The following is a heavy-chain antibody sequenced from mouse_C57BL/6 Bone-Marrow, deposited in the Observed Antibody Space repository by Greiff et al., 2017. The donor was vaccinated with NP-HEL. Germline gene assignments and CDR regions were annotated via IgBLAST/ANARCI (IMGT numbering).Heavy chain of an antibody. J-gene: IGHJ2*01. CDR2: IDPETGGT. CDR1: GYTFTDYE. Sequence: QVQLKESGAELVRPGASVTLSCKASGYTFTDYEMHWVKQAPVHGLEWIGAIDPETGGTAYNQKFKGKAILTADKSSSTAYMELRSLTSEDSAVYYCTRKRGYSNLDYWGQGTTLTVSS. D-gene: IGHD2-5*01. CDR3: TRKRGYSNLDY. V-gene: IGHV1-15*01.